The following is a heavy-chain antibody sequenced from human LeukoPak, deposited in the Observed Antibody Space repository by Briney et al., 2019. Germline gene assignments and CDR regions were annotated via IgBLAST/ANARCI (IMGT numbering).Heavy chain of an antibody. J-gene: IGHJ4*02. D-gene: IGHD1-26*01. CDR3: ARDRRSIVGATNY. V-gene: IGHV1-18*01. CDR1: GSTFTSYG. CDR2: ISAYNGNT. Sequence: GASVKVSRTSSGSTFTSYGISWVRQSPGQGLEWMGWISAYNGNTNYAQKLQGRVTMTTDTSTSTAYMELRSLRSDDTAVYYCARDRRSIVGATNYGGQGTLVTVSS.